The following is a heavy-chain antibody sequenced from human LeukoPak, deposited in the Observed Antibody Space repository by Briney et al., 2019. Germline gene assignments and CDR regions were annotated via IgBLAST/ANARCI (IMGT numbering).Heavy chain of an antibody. Sequence: GGSLRLSCAASGFTFSSYAMSWVRQAPGKGLEWVSAISGSGGSTYYADSVKGRFTNSRDNSKNTLYLQMNSLRAEDTAVYYCAKDAEDYYDSSGYDYWGQGTLVTVSS. D-gene: IGHD3-22*01. V-gene: IGHV3-23*01. J-gene: IGHJ4*02. CDR3: AKDAEDYYDSSGYDY. CDR1: GFTFSSYA. CDR2: ISGSGGST.